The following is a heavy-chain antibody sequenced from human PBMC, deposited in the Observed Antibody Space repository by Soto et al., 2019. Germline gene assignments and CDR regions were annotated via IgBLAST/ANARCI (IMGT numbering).Heavy chain of an antibody. CDR2: IKSKVHGGTT. CDR1: GFAFSNAW. D-gene: IGHD2-8*01. Sequence: AGGSLRLSCAASGFAFSNAWINWVRQAPGKGLEWVGRIKSKVHGGTTDFAAPVRGRFAISRDDSRNMVYMQMNSLNTEDTAVYYCTTDSYSTLTVVLLDYGGQGPWVTVSS. V-gene: IGHV3-15*07. J-gene: IGHJ4*02. CDR3: TTDSYSTLTVVLLDY.